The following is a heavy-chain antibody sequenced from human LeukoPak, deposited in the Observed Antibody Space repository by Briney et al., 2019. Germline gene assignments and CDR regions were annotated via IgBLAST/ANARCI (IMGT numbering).Heavy chain of an antibody. V-gene: IGHV3-53*01. CDR3: AKDWDHSSSWYKDY. CDR2: IYSGGSA. J-gene: IGHJ4*02. Sequence: GGSLRLSCAASGFTVSSNYMNWVRQAPGKGLEWVSVIYSGGSAYYADSVKGRFTISRDNSKNTLYLQMNSLRAEDTAVYYCAKDWDHSSSWYKDYWGQGTLVTVSS. CDR1: GFTVSSNY. D-gene: IGHD6-13*01.